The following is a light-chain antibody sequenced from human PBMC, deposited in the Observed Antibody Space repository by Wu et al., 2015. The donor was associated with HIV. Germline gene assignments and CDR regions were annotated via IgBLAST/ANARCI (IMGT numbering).Light chain of an antibody. CDR1: QSVRNNY. V-gene: IGKV3-20*01. Sequence: EIVLTQSPGTLSLSPGEGGTLSCRASQSVRNNYLAWYQQKPGQTPRLLIYGASSRATGIPHRFSGSGSGTDFTLTISRLEPEDFAVYYCQHYGSSPRTFGQGTKVEIK. J-gene: IGKJ1*01. CDR3: QHYGSSPRT. CDR2: GAS.